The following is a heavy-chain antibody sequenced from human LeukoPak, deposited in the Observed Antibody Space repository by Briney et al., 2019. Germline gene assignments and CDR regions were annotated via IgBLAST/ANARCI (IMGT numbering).Heavy chain of an antibody. CDR3: ARYLTGWSSAFDI. CDR1: GFTVSGNY. J-gene: IGHJ3*02. V-gene: IGHV3-66*01. CDR2: IYSGGST. D-gene: IGHD6-19*01. Sequence: GGSLRLSCAASGFTVSGNYMSWVRQAPGKGLEWVSVIYSGGSTYYADSVKGRFTISRDNSDNTLYLQMNSLRAEDTALYYCARYLTGWSSAFDIWGQGTLVTVSS.